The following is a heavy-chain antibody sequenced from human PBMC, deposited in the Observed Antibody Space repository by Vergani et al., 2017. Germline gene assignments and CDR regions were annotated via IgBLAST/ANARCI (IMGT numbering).Heavy chain of an antibody. Sequence: QVQLVESGGGVVQPGRSLRLSCAASGFTFSDYYMSWIRQAPGKGLEWVSYISSSSSYTNYADSVKGRFTISRDNAKNSLYLQMNSLRAEDTAVYYCARDSGKNYGMDVWGQGTTVTVSS. J-gene: IGHJ6*02. V-gene: IGHV3-11*05. D-gene: IGHD3-10*01. CDR3: ARDSGKNYGMDV. CDR2: ISSSSSYT. CDR1: GFTFSDYY.